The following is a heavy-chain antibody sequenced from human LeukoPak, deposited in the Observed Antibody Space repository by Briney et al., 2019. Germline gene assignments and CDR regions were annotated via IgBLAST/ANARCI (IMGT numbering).Heavy chain of an antibody. D-gene: IGHD2-2*01. J-gene: IGHJ4*02. CDR1: GFTFSSYA. Sequence: TGGSLRLSCTVSGFTFSSYAMSWVRQAPGMGLEWVSSISGSGGSTYYADSVKGRFTISRDNSKNTLSLQMNSLRAEDTAVYYCAKDLHTSHCCLPFDYWGQGTLVTVSS. CDR3: AKDLHTSHCCLPFDY. V-gene: IGHV3-23*01. CDR2: ISGSGGST.